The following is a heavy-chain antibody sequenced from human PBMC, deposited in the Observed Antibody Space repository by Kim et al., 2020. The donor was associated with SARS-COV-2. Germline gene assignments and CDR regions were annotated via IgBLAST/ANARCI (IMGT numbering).Heavy chain of an antibody. Sequence: SVKVSCKASGGTFSSYAISWVRQAPGQGLEWMGGIIPIFGTANYAQKFQGRVTITADESTSTAYMELSSLRSEDTAVYYCAGLGRGDNYDFWSGYLPFDYWGQGTLVTVSS. CDR1: GGTFSSYA. CDR3: AGLGRGDNYDFWSGYLPFDY. V-gene: IGHV1-69*13. D-gene: IGHD3-3*01. J-gene: IGHJ4*02. CDR2: IIPIFGTA.